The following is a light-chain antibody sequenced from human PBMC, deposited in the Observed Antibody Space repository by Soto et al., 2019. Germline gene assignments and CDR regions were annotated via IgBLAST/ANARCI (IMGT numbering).Light chain of an antibody. V-gene: IGLV1-44*01. CDR1: SSSIGTHT. CDR2: SNN. CDR3: AAWDDSRNGVL. J-gene: IGLJ2*01. Sequence: QAVVTQPPSASGTPGQRVTISCSGSSSSIGTHTVNWYQQLPETAPKLLIYSNNQRPSGVPDRFSGSKSGTSASLAISGLQSEDEDDYYCAAWDDSRNGVLFGGGTKLTVL.